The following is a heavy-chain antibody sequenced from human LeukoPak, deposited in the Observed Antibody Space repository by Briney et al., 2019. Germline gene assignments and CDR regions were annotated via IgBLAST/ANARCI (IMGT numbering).Heavy chain of an antibody. CDR1: GGSISSSNW. J-gene: IGHJ4*02. CDR2: IYLRGNT. CDR3: ARGTITAVTDS. Sequence: SETLSLTCAISGGSISSSNWWTWVRQPPGKGLEWVGEIYLRGNTNYNPSLESRVTISVDESRTQLSLRLESVTAADTAVYYCARGTITAVTDSWGPGTQVTVSS. V-gene: IGHV4-4*02. D-gene: IGHD4-17*01.